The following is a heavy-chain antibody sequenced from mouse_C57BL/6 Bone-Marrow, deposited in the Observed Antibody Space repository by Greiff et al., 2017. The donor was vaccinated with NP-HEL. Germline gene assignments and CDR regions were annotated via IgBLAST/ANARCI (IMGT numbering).Heavy chain of an antibody. D-gene: IGHD2-1*01. V-gene: IGHV1-15*01. CDR2: IDPETGGT. CDR1: GYTFTDYE. CDR3: TRDGNYFYWYFGV. Sequence: VQLQQSGAELVRPGASVTLSCKASGYTFTDYEMHWVKQTPVHGLEWIGAIDPETGGTAYNQKFKGKAILTADKSSSTAYMELRSLTSEDSAVYYCTRDGNYFYWYFGVWGTGTTVTVSS. J-gene: IGHJ1*03.